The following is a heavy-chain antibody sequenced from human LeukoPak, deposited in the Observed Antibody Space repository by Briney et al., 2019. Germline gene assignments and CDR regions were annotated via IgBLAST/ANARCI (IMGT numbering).Heavy chain of an antibody. CDR1: GFTFSSYS. Sequence: GGSLRLSCETSGFTFSSYSMNWVRQAPGEGLEWVSHITSSSTKYYADSVKGRFTISRDNAKNSLYLQMNSLRVEDTAVYYCARGVDYWGQGTLVTVSS. CDR2: ITSSSTK. J-gene: IGHJ4*02. CDR3: ARGVDY. V-gene: IGHV3-48*04.